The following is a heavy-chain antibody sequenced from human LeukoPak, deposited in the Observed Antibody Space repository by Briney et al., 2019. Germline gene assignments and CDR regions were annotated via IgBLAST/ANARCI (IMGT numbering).Heavy chain of an antibody. J-gene: IGHJ6*04. D-gene: IGHD6-13*01. CDR1: GFTFSSYA. CDR3: AKGAAAGAYYGMDV. CDR2: ISGSGGST. V-gene: IGHV3-23*01. Sequence: GGSLRLSCAASGFTFSSYAMSWVRQAPGKGLEWVSAISGSGGSTYYAYSLKGRFTNSRDNSKNTLYLQMNSLRAEDTAVYYCAKGAAAGAYYGMDVWGKGTTVTVSS.